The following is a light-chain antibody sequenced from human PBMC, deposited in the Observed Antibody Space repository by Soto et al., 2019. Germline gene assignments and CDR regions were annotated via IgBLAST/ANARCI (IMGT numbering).Light chain of an antibody. CDR2: EGS. CDR3: CSYAGSSTWV. CDR1: SSAVGSYNL. J-gene: IGLJ3*02. Sequence: QSALTQPASVSGSPGQSITISCTGTSSAVGSYNLVSWYQQHPGKAPKLMIYEGSKRPSGVSNRFSGSKSGNTASLTISGLQAEDEADYYCCSYAGSSTWVFGGGPKLTVL. V-gene: IGLV2-23*01.